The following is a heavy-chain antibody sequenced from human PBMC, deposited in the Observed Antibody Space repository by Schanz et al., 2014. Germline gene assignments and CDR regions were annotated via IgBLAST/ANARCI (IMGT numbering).Heavy chain of an antibody. D-gene: IGHD5-12*01. Sequence: QVQLVQSGAELKNPGASVKVSCKASGYSFSAYYIHWMRQAPGQGLEWLGMINPSGGSTTYAQKFQGRVAMTRDTSTSTVYMELSSLRSEDTAVYYCARVDSGYDSHLYYYYYYMDVWGKGTTVTVSS. CDR1: GYSFSAYY. V-gene: IGHV1-46*01. J-gene: IGHJ6*03. CDR2: INPSGGST. CDR3: ARVDSGYDSHLYYYYYYMDV.